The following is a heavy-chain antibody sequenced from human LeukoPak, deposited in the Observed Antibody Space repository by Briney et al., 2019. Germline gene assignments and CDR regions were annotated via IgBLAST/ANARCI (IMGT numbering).Heavy chain of an antibody. CDR3: ARESLEWELIDY. D-gene: IGHD1-26*01. V-gene: IGHV1-18*01. CDR1: GYTFTSYD. J-gene: IGHJ4*02. Sequence: ASVKVSCKASGYTFTSYDINWVRQATGQGLEWMGWMNPNSGNTNYAQKLQGRVTMTTDTSTSTAYMELRSLRSDDTAVYYCARESLEWELIDYWGQGTLVTVSS. CDR2: MNPNSGNT.